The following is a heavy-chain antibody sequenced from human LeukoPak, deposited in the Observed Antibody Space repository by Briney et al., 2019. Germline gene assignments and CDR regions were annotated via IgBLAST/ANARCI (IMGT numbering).Heavy chain of an antibody. CDR1: GFTFNSYA. CDR2: ISVGGTNT. D-gene: IGHD6-19*01. V-gene: IGHV3-64D*06. J-gene: IGHJ4*02. CDR3: VKGGKYSSGHYDY. Sequence: GGSLRLSCAASGFTFNSYAISWVRQAPGKGLEYVSAISVGGTNTYYADSVKGRFTISRDNSKNTLYLQMSSLRADDAALYYCVKGGKYSSGHYDYWGQGTLVTVSS.